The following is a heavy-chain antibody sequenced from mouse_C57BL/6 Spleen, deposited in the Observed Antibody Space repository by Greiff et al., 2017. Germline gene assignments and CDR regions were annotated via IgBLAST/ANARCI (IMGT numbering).Heavy chain of an antibody. V-gene: IGHV1-4*01. J-gene: IGHJ4*01. Sequence: QVQLQQSGAELARPGASVKMSCKASGYTFTSYTMHWVKQRPGQGLEWIGYINPSSGYTKYNQKFKDKATLTADKSSSTAYMQLSSLTSEDSAVYYCAREIYYDYDGAMDYWGQGTSVTVSS. CDR3: AREIYYDYDGAMDY. D-gene: IGHD2-4*01. CDR2: INPSSGYT. CDR1: GYTFTSYT.